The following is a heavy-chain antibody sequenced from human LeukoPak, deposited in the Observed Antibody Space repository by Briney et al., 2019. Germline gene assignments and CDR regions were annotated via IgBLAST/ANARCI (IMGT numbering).Heavy chain of an antibody. CDR1: GFTFSSYS. J-gene: IGHJ6*03. CDR3: ARDHSSASYTYYYYYIDV. D-gene: IGHD1-26*01. Sequence: HPGGSLRLSCAASGFTFSSYSMNWVRQAPGKGLEWVSYISSSSSTIYYADSVMGRFTISRDNAKNSLCLQMNSLRAEDTAVYYCARDHSSASYTYYYYYIDVWGKGTTVTVSS. V-gene: IGHV3-48*01. CDR2: ISSSSSTI.